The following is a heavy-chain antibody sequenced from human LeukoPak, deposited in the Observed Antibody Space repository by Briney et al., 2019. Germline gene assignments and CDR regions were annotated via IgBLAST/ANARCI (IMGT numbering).Heavy chain of an antibody. D-gene: IGHD1-26*01. CDR3: ASSRGELLDY. J-gene: IGHJ4*02. V-gene: IGHV3-53*05. CDR1: GFTVSSNY. Sequence: PGGSLRLSCAASGFTVSSNYMSWVRQAPGKGLEWVSVIYSGGDTYYVDSVKGRFTVSRDNSKNTLSLQMNSLRGDDTAVYYCASSRGELLDYWGQGTLVTVSS. CDR2: IYSGGDT.